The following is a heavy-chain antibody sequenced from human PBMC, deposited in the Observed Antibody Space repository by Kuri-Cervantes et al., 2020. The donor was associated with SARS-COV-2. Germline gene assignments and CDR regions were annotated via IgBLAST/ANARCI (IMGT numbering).Heavy chain of an antibody. D-gene: IGHD2-15*01. CDR2: INHSGST. Sequence: ESLKISCAVYGGSFSGYYWSWIRQPPGKGLEWIGEINHSGSTNYNPSPKSRRTISVDTSKNQFSLKLSSVTAADTAVYYCARGRGEGYCSGGSCYPGGKYYYHYYGMDVWGQGTTVTVSS. CDR1: GGSFSGYY. V-gene: IGHV4-34*01. J-gene: IGHJ6*02. CDR3: ARGRGEGYCSGGSCYPGGKYYYHYYGMDV.